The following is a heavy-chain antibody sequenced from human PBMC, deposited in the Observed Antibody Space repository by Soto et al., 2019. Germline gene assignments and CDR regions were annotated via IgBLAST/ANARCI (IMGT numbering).Heavy chain of an antibody. V-gene: IGHV4-4*07. CDR2: IFGSGET. Sequence: QVQLQESGPGLLKPSETLSLTCTVSGASMSNYYWSWIRQPADKGLEWIGRIFGSGETYYNPSLKSRVILSVDLSKSQFSLELTSVTAADTAVYFCVREGDYSDNNGYPLFDYWGQGTLVTVSP. CDR3: VREGDYSDNNGYPLFDY. CDR1: GASMSNYY. D-gene: IGHD3-22*01. J-gene: IGHJ4*02.